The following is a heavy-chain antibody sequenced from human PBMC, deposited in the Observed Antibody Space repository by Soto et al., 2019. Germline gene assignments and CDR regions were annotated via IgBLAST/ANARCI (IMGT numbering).Heavy chain of an antibody. CDR3: AKSRGSGSYFNPSDAFDF. D-gene: IGHD3-10*01. CDR1: GCTFSSYA. Sequence: GGSLRLSCAASGCTFSSYAMSWVRQAPGKGLEWVSSISGSGGGTYYADSVKGRFTISRDNSKNTLYLQMNSLRAEDTAVYYCAKSRGSGSYFNPSDAFDFWGQGTMVTVSS. CDR2: ISGSGGGT. J-gene: IGHJ3*01. V-gene: IGHV3-23*01.